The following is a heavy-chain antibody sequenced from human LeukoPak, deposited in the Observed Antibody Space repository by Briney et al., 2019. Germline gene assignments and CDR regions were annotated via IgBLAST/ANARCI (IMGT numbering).Heavy chain of an antibody. D-gene: IGHD2-15*01. J-gene: IGHJ4*02. CDR3: ARGGAYCSGGSCRADDY. CDR2: ISYDGSNK. Sequence: GGSLRLSCAASGFTFSSYAMHWVRQAPGKGLEWVAVISYDGSNKYYADSVKGRFTISRDNSKNTLYLQMNSLRADDTAVHYCARGGAYCSGGSCRADDYWGQGTLVTVSS. V-gene: IGHV3-30-3*01. CDR1: GFTFSSYA.